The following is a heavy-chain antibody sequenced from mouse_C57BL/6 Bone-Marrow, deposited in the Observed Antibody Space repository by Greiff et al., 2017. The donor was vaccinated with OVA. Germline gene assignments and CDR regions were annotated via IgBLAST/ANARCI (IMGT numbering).Heavy chain of an antibody. CDR1: GYTFTSYW. J-gene: IGHJ2*01. Sequence: VQLQQPGAELVKPGASVKVSCKASGYTFTSYWMHWVKQRPGQGLEWIGRIHPSDSDTNYNQKFKGKATLTVDKSSSTAYMQLSSLTSEDSAVYYYAIDYDYDGYYFDYGGQGTTLTVSA. CDR3: AIDYDYDGYYFDY. CDR2: IHPSDSDT. V-gene: IGHV1-74*01. D-gene: IGHD2-4*01.